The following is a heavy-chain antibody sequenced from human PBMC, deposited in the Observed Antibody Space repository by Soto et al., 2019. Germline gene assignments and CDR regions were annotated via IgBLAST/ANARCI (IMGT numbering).Heavy chain of an antibody. D-gene: IGHD5-18*01. CDR1: GGSISSGDYY. J-gene: IGHJ6*02. CDR2: IYYSGST. Sequence: QVQLQESGPGLVKPSQTLSLTCTVSGGSISSGDYYWSWIRQPPGKGLEWIGYIYYSGSTYYNPSLKSRVTISVDTSKNQFSLKLSSVTAADTAVYYCARGIGYSYGLEYYYYGMDVWGQGTKVTVSS. V-gene: IGHV4-30-4*01. CDR3: ARGIGYSYGLEYYYYGMDV.